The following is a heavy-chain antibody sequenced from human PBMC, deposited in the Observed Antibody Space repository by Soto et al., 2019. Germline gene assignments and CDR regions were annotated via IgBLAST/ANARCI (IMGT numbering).Heavy chain of an antibody. J-gene: IGHJ4*02. CDR3: ARDWRRSMVRV. V-gene: IGHV3-30-3*01. CDR2: ISYDGSNK. D-gene: IGHD3-10*01. CDR1: GFTLSSYA. Sequence: WGSLRLSCAASGFTLSSYAMHWVRQAPGKGLEWVAVISYDGSNKYYGDSVKGRFTISRDNSKNTLYLQMNSLRAEDTAVYYCARDWRRSMVRVWGQGTLVAVSS.